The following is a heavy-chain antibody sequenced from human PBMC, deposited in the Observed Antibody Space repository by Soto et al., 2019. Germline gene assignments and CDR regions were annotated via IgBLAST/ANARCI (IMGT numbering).Heavy chain of an antibody. Sequence: SVKVSCKASGGTFSSYAISWVRQAPGQGLEWMGGIIPIFGTANYAQKFQGRVTITADESTSTAYMELSSLRSEDTAVYYCARDSDIVVVPAAIGYYYGMDVWGQGTTVTVSS. J-gene: IGHJ6*02. CDR1: GGTFSSYA. CDR3: ARDSDIVVVPAAIGYYYGMDV. D-gene: IGHD2-2*01. CDR2: IIPIFGTA. V-gene: IGHV1-69*13.